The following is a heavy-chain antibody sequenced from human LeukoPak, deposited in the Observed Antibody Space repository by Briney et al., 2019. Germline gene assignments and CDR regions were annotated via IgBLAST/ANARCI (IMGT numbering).Heavy chain of an antibody. J-gene: IGHJ4*02. CDR3: ARARDMSYGDCPLVS. Sequence: ASVKVSCKASGYTFTGYYMYWVRKAPGQGLEWMGWINPNTGGAIYAQKFQGRVTMTRDRSITTAYMELSRLRSDDTAVYYCARARDMSYGDCPLVSWGQGTLVTVSS. CDR2: INPNTGGA. CDR1: GYTFTGYY. D-gene: IGHD4-17*01. V-gene: IGHV1-2*02.